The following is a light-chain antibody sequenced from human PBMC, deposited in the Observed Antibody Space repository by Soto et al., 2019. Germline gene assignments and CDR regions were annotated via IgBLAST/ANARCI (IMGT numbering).Light chain of an antibody. Sequence: EIVLTKSQGTLSLSPGETATLSCRVSQTVNSDYLAWFQQRPGQDTRIIIFATSRRATDIPDRFSGSGSGTDFTIAISSLEPEDFAVYYCQQRGNLPRTFGEGTKVDIK. CDR1: QTVNSDY. J-gene: IGKJ4*01. V-gene: IGKV3-20*01. CDR2: ATS. CDR3: QQRGNLPRT.